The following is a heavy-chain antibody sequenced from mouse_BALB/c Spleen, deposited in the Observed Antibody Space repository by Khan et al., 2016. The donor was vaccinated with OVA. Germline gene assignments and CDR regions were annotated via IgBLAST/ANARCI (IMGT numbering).Heavy chain of an antibody. CDR2: INTSNGDT. D-gene: IGHD2-1*01. V-gene: IGHV1S81*02. Sequence: QVQLQQPGAELVKPGASVKISCKASGYTFTSFYMYWVQQRPGQGLEWIGGINTSNGDTHFYEKFKSKATLTVDKSSHTAYMQFSSLTSEDSAVYYGARSGYGNPFAYWGQGTLVTVSA. CDR1: GYTFTSFY. CDR3: ARSGYGNPFAY. J-gene: IGHJ3*01.